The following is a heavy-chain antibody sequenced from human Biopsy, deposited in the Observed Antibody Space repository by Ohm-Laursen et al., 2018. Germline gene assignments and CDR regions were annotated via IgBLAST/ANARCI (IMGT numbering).Heavy chain of an antibody. D-gene: IGHD3-10*01. J-gene: IGHJ6*02. CDR2: ISFDGSDQ. Sequence: SLRLSCTAFRFTFSTYGMHWVRQAPGKGLEWVAVISFDGSDQKYADSVKGRFTISRDNSKSTLYLQMNSLRAEDTAVFYCVKDRGAAGTDYYYGMDVWGQGTTVTVPS. CDR1: RFTFSTYG. CDR3: VKDRGAAGTDYYYGMDV. V-gene: IGHV3-30*18.